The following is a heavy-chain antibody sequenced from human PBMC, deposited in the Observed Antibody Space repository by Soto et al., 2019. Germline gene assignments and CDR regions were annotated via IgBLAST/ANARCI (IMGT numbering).Heavy chain of an antibody. J-gene: IGHJ4*02. CDR2: ISSTTNYI. Sequence: LRLSCAASGFTFTRYSMNLVRQAPGKGLEWVSSISSTTNYIYYGDSMKGRFTISRDNAKNSLYLEMNSLRAEDTAVYYCARESEDLTSNFDYWGQGTLVTVSS. CDR3: ARESEDLTSNFDY. V-gene: IGHV3-21*06. CDR1: GFTFTRYS.